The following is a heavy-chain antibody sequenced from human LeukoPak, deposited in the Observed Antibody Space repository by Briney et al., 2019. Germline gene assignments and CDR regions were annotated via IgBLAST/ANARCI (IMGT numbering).Heavy chain of an antibody. J-gene: IGHJ4*02. CDR1: GVSFSGYY. CDR3: ARFGSGWYYFDH. D-gene: IGHD6-19*01. V-gene: IGHV4-34*01. CDR2: INHSGST. Sequence: SETLSLTCAVYGVSFSGYYWSWIRQPPGKGLEWIGEINHSGSTNYNPSLKSRVTISVDTSKNQFSLKLSSVTAADTAVYYCARFGSGWYYFDHWGQGTLVTVSS.